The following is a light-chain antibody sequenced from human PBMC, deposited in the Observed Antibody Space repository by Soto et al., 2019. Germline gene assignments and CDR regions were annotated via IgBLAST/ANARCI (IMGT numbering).Light chain of an antibody. Sequence: EILMTQSPATLSVSPGERATLSCRATQTVNNKVVWYQHKPGQAPRLLIYGASTRATGIPARFSGSGSGTEFTLSISSLQSEDFAVYYCQQYNSWPPITFGQGTRL. CDR1: QTVNNK. V-gene: IGKV3-15*01. CDR3: QQYNSWPPIT. J-gene: IGKJ5*01. CDR2: GAS.